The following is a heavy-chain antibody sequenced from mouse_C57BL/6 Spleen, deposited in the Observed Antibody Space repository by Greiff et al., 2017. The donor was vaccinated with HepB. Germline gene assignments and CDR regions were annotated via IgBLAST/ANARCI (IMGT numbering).Heavy chain of an antibody. CDR3: TRLRIYYGLDY. J-gene: IGHJ2*01. CDR1: GYTFTDYE. CDR2: IDPETGGT. V-gene: IGHV1-15*01. D-gene: IGHD2-1*01. Sequence: QVQLQQSGAELVRPGASVTLSCKASGYTFTDYEMHWVKQTPVHGLEWIGAIDPETGGTAYNQKFKGKAILTADKSSSTAYMELRSLTSEDSAVYYCTRLRIYYGLDYWGQGTTLTVSS.